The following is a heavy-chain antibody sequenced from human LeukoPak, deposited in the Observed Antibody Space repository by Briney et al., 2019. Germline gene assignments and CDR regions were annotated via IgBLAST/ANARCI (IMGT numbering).Heavy chain of an antibody. D-gene: IGHD3-10*01. Sequence: GASVKVSCKASGGTFSSYAISWVRQAPGQGLEWMGWISAYNGNTNYAQKLRGRVTTTTDTSTSTAYMELRSLRSDDTALYYCAKDITMVRGANFDYWGQGTLVTVSS. V-gene: IGHV1-18*01. CDR3: AKDITMVRGANFDY. CDR2: ISAYNGNT. CDR1: GGTFSSYA. J-gene: IGHJ4*02.